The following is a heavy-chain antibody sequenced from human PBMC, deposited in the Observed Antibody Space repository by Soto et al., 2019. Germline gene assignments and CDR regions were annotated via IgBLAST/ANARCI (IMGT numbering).Heavy chain of an antibody. CDR1: GYTFTGYY. CDR3: SRGGRGTTTLYYYYGMDV. J-gene: IGHJ6*02. V-gene: IGHV1-2*04. D-gene: IGHD4-17*01. CDR2: INPNSGGT. Sequence: GASVKVSCKASGYTFTGYYMHWVRQAPGQGLEWMGWINPNSGGTNYAQKFQGWVTMTRDTSISTAYMELSRLRSDDTAVYYCSRGGRGTTTLYYYYGMDVWGQGTTVTVSS.